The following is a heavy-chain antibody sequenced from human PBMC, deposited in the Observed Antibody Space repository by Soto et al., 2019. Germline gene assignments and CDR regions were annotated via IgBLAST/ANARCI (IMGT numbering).Heavy chain of an antibody. CDR1: GFTFSDYY. V-gene: IGHV3-11*01. J-gene: IGHJ6*04. CDR3: VGVRRVGARRYYYYGMDV. Sequence: QVQLVESGGGLVKPGGSLRLSCAASGFTFSDYYMSWIRQAPGKGLKWVSYISSSGRTIYYADSVKGRFTISRDDAKNQLYQKRNSLRAEDTAVYYCVGVRRVGARRYYYYGMDVWGEGTMVTVSS. D-gene: IGHD3-10*01. CDR2: ISSSGRTI.